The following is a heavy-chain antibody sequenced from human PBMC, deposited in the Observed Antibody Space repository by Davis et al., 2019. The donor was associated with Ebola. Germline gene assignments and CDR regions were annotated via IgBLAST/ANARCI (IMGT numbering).Heavy chain of an antibody. CDR1: GFTFSSYS. Sequence: GESLKISCAASGFTFSSYSMNWVRQAPGKGLEWVSSISSSSSYIYYADSVKGRFTISRDNAKNSLYLQMNSLRADDTAVYYCARDPPLGMVWYGWYFDLWGRGTLVTVSS. V-gene: IGHV3-21*04. CDR2: ISSSSSYI. J-gene: IGHJ2*01. CDR3: ARDPPLGMVWYGWYFDL. D-gene: IGHD3/OR15-3a*01.